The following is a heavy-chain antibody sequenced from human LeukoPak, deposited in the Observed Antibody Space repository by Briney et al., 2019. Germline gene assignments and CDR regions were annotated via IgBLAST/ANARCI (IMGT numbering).Heavy chain of an antibody. V-gene: IGHV4-34*01. D-gene: IGHD2-2*01. J-gene: IGHJ4*02. CDR1: GGSFSGYY. CDR3: ARRGLGIVVVPAAIGGYEDGFPFDY. Sequence: PSETLSLTCAVYGGSFSGYYWSWIRQPPGKGLEWIGEINHSGSTNYNPSLKSRVTISVDTSKNQFSLKLSSVTAADTAVYYCARRGLGIVVVPAAIGGYEDGFPFDYWGQGTLVTVSS. CDR2: INHSGST.